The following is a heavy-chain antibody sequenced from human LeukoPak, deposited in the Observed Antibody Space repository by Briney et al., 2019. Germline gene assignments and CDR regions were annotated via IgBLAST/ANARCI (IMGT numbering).Heavy chain of an antibody. CDR3: ARDHITMVRGVPSTNYYYYYMDV. CDR2: IYTSGST. D-gene: IGHD3-10*01. Sequence: SETLSLTCTVSGGSISSYYWSWIRQPAGKGLEWIGRIYTSGSTNYNPSLKSRVTMSVDTSKNQFSLKLSSVTAADTAVYYCARDHITMVRGVPSTNYYYYYMDVWGKGTTVTISS. V-gene: IGHV4-4*07. CDR1: GGSISSYY. J-gene: IGHJ6*03.